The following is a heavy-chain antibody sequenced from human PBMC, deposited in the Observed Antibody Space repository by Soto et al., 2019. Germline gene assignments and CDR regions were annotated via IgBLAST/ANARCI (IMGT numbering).Heavy chain of an antibody. D-gene: IGHD1-26*01. Sequence: EMQLVESGGGLVQPGGSLRLSCAASGFIFSSYWMHWVRQAPGKGLVWVSRINTDGSSTSYADSVKGRFTISRDNAKNTLHLQMNSLRAEDTAVYFCARLPGYSGSSSRVFDIWGQGTMVTVSS. V-gene: IGHV3-74*01. CDR1: GFIFSSYW. CDR3: ARLPGYSGSSSRVFDI. CDR2: INTDGSST. J-gene: IGHJ3*02.